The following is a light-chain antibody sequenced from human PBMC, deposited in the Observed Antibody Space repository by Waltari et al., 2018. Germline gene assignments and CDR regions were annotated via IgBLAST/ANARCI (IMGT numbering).Light chain of an antibody. J-gene: IGLJ2*01. CDR2: DVT. CDR1: SSDIGGYTY. V-gene: IGLV2-11*01. Sequence: QSALTQPRSVSGSPGQPVPIPCTGTSSDIGGYTYASWYQQFPGKAPKLMIYDVTKRPSGVPYRFSGSKSGNTASLTISGLQAEDEADYYCCSYVSNYNVVFGGGTRLTVL. CDR3: CSYVSNYNVV.